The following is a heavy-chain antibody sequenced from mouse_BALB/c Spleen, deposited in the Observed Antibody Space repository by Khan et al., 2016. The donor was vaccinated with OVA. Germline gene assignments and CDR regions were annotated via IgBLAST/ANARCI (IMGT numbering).Heavy chain of an antibody. CDR3: TRAGYGNRVAD. Sequence: QVQLQQSGAELVKPGASVMLSCKASGYTFTSYYMYWVTQRLGQGLEWIGGIFPSNVDTFFNEKFKSKATLTVDSSCSTAYMQLSSLTSEDSAVYYCTRAGYGNRVADWGQGTLVTVSA. V-gene: IGHV1S81*02. CDR2: IFPSNVDT. J-gene: IGHJ3*01. CDR1: GYTFTSYY. D-gene: IGHD2-1*01.